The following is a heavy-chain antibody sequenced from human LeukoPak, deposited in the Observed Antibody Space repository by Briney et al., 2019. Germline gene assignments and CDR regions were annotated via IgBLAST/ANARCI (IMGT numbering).Heavy chain of an antibody. J-gene: IGHJ3*02. Sequence: KTSETLSLTCTVSGGSISSYYWSWLRQPAGKGLEWIGRIYTSGSTNYSPSLKSRVTISVDTSKNQFSLKLNSGTAADTAVYYCARPGGGSYDSSGYSSPADAFDIWGQGTMVTVSS. CDR3: ARPGGGSYDSSGYSSPADAFDI. V-gene: IGHV4-4*07. CDR2: IYTSGST. CDR1: GGSISSYY. D-gene: IGHD3-22*01.